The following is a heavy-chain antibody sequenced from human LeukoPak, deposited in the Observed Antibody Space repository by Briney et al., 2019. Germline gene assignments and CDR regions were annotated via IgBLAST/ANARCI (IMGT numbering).Heavy chain of an antibody. CDR3: ASGGGWVFNN. V-gene: IGHV3-7*01. Sequence: GGSLRLSCAAPGFPFSSHWLSWFRQSPGKGLEWVAHINQDGSEKYYVDSVKGRFTISRDNARNSQYLQMNSLRAEDTAVYYCASGGGWVFNNWGQGTLVTVSS. D-gene: IGHD6-19*01. J-gene: IGHJ4*02. CDR1: GFPFSSHW. CDR2: INQDGSEK.